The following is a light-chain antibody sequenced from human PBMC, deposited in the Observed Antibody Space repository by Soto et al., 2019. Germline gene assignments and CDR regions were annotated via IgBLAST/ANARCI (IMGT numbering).Light chain of an antibody. Sequence: EIVLTQSPGTLSLSPGERATLSCRASQSVSSNYFAWYQQKPGQAPRLLIYGVSSRATGIPDRFSGSGSGTNFTLKISRVEAEDVGVYYCMQGIQSPLTFGGGTKVDI. V-gene: IGKV3-20*01. CDR2: GVS. CDR1: QSVSSNY. CDR3: MQGIQSPLT. J-gene: IGKJ4*01.